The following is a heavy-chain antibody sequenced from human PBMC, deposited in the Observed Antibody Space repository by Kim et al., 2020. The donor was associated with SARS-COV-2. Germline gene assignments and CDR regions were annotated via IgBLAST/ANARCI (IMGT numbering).Heavy chain of an antibody. D-gene: IGHD2-21*02. CDR3: ARGVTY. J-gene: IGHJ4*02. Sequence: SNGNTSYIGSVKGRFTISRDNSKNTMYLQMNNLRAEDTALYFCARGVTYWGQGTLVTVSP. CDR2: SNGNT. V-gene: IGHV3-23*01.